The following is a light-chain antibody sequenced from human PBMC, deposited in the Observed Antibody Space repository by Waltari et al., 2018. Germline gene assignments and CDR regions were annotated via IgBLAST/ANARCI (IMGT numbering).Light chain of an antibody. CDR1: TGTVTTNHY. CDR3: LLSFGITQI. J-gene: IGLJ2*01. Sequence: QAVVTQEPSVTVSPGGTPTLTCGSSTGTVTTNHYPYWFQQKPGQAPRTLIYDTTNKYSWTPARFSGSLLGGQAALTLSGVQPEDEAEYYCLLSFGITQIFGGGTKLTVL. CDR2: DTT. V-gene: IGLV7-46*01.